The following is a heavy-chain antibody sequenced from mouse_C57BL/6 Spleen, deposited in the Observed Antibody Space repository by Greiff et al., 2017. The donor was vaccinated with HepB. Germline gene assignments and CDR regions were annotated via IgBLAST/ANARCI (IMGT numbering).Heavy chain of an antibody. D-gene: IGHD1-1*01. CDR3: ASDYYGSSWGY. J-gene: IGHJ2*01. Sequence: VQLQESGAELARPGASVKMSCKASGYTFTSYTMHWVKQRPGQGLEWIGYINPSSGYTKYNQKFKDKATLTADKSSSTAYMQLSSLTSEDSAVYYCASDYYGSSWGYWGQGTTLTVSS. CDR1: GYTFTSYT. CDR2: INPSSGYT. V-gene: IGHV1-4*01.